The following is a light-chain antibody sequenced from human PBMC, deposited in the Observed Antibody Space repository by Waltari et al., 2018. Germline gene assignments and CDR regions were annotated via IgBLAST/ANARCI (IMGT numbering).Light chain of an antibody. CDR2: GNT. J-gene: IGLJ3*02. Sequence: QPVLTPQSSASADPGQRVTISYPGTSSHIWPPHDLHWYQQRPGSAPKLLIFGNTNRPAGVPDRFSGSKSGTSASLAITGLQAEDEADYYCQSYDRTLRVRVFGGGTKLTVL. V-gene: IGLV1-40*01. CDR1: SSHIWPPHD. CDR3: QSYDRTLRVRV.